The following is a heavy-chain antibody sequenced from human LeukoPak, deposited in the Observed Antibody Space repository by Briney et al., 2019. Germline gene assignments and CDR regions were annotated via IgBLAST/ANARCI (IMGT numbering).Heavy chain of an antibody. D-gene: IGHD1-14*01. CDR1: GGSISSYS. CDR3: AKDKMDIGSDAFDI. CDR2: IYTSGTT. Sequence: SETLSLTCTVSGGSISSYSWSWMRQPAGKGLEWIGRIYTSGTTNDNPSLKSRVTISVDKSKSQLSLKLGSVTAADTAVYYCAKDKMDIGSDAFDIWGQGTMLTVSS. V-gene: IGHV4-4*07. J-gene: IGHJ3*02.